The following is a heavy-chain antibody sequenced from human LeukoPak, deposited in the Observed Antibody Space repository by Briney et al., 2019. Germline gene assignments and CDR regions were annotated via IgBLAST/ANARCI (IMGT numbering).Heavy chain of an antibody. CDR1: GGSISSYY. J-gene: IGHJ4*02. V-gene: IGHV4-59*01. D-gene: IGHD6-6*01. Sequence: SETLSLTCTVSGGSISSYYWSWIRQPPGKGLEWIGYIYYSGSTNYNPSLKSRVTISVDTSKNQFSLKLSSVTAADAAVYYCARLGSESAPPEYIYFDYWGQGTLVTVSS. CDR2: IYYSGST. CDR3: ARLGSESAPPEYIYFDY.